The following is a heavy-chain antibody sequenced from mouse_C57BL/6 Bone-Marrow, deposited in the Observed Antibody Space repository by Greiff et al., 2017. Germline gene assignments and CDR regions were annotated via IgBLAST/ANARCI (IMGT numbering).Heavy chain of an antibody. J-gene: IGHJ2*01. CDR1: GYTFTSYG. Sequence: VQLQQSGAELARPGASVKLSCKASGYTFTSYGISWVKQRTGQGLEWIGEIYPRSGNTYYNEKFKGKATLTADKSSSTAYMELRSLTAEDSAVYFCARWNYGSSYENYWGQGTTLTVSS. CDR2: IYPRSGNT. CDR3: ARWNYGSSYENY. D-gene: IGHD1-1*01. V-gene: IGHV1-81*01.